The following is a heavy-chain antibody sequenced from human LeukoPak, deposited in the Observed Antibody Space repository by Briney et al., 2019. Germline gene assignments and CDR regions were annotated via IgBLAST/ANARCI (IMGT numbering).Heavy chain of an antibody. J-gene: IGHJ4*02. V-gene: IGHV3-23*01. D-gene: IGHD3-10*01. CDR1: GFTFSSYA. CDR2: ISGSGGST. CDR3: ARDRYYYGSGRPTFDY. Sequence: PGGSLRLSCAASGFTFSSYAMSWVRQAPGKGLEWVSAISGSGGSTYYADSVKGRFTISRDNAKNSLYLQMNSLRAEDTAVYYCARDRYYYGSGRPTFDYWGQGTLVTVSS.